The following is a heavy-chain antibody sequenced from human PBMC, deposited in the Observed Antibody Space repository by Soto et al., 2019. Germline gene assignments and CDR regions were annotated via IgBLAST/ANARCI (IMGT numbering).Heavy chain of an antibody. CDR2: IYHSGST. Sequence: SETLSLTCAVSGGSISSSNWWSWVRQPPGKGLEWIGEIYHSGSTNYNPSLKSRVTISVDKSKNQFSLKLTSVTAADTAVYFCATYTAFAKYYFDYWGRGTLVTVSS. J-gene: IGHJ4*02. CDR1: GGSISSSNW. D-gene: IGHD3-16*01. CDR3: ATYTAFAKYYFDY. V-gene: IGHV4-4*02.